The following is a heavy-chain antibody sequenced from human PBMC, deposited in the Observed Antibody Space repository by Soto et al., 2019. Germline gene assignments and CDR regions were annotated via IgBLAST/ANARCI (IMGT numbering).Heavy chain of an antibody. V-gene: IGHV4-59*08. J-gene: IGHJ1*01. CDR1: GGSISSHY. Sequence: SETLSLTCTVSGGSISSHYWSWIRQSPGKGLEWIGYIYYSGSTNYNPSLKSRVTISLDTSKNQFSLKLSSVTAADTAVYYCARLDDGGYFYFQHWGQGTLVTVSS. CDR2: IYYSGST. D-gene: IGHD3-22*01. CDR3: ARLDDGGYFYFQH.